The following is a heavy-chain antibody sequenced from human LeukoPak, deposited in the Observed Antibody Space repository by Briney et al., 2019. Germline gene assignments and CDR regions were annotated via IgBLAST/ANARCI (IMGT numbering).Heavy chain of an antibody. CDR2: IRYSESA. D-gene: IGHD3-22*01. CDR1: GDSVSSTNYY. CDR3: ATQDSSHY. V-gene: IGHV4-39*01. Sequence: SETLSLTCTVSGDSVSSTNYYWGWIRQPPGRGLEWIASIRYSESAYYSPSLKSRATISVDTSKNQFSLRLRSLTATDTAVYYCATQDSSHYWGEGTLVTVS. J-gene: IGHJ4*02.